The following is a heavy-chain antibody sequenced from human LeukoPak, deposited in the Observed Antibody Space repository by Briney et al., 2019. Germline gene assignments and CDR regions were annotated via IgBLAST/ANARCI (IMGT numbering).Heavy chain of an antibody. J-gene: IGHJ5*02. CDR1: GYTLTELS. CDR2: FDPEDGET. Sequence: ASLKVSCKVSGYTLTELSMHWVRQAPGKGLERVGGFDPEDGETIYAQKFQGRVTMTEDTSTDTAYMELSSLRSEDTAVYYCAITMGREMDWFDPWGQGTLVTVSS. V-gene: IGHV1-24*01. CDR3: AITMGREMDWFDP. D-gene: IGHD3-10*01.